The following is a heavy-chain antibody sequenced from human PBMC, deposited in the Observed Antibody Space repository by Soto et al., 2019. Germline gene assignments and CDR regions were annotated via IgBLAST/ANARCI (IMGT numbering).Heavy chain of an antibody. CDR2: INHSGST. V-gene: IGHV4-34*01. CDR1: GGSFSGYY. D-gene: IGHD2-21*01. CDR3: ARGPNDRRPGLSHMNVVIATPFDP. Sequence: SETLSLTCAVYGGSFSGYYWSWIRQPPGKGLEWIGEINHSGSTNYNPSLKSRVTISVDTSKNQFSLKLSSVTAADTAVYYCARGPNDRRPGLSHMNVVIATPFDPWGQGTLVTVSS. J-gene: IGHJ5*02.